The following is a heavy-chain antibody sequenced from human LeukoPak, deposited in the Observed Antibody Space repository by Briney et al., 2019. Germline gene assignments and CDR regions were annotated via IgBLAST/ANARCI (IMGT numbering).Heavy chain of an antibody. Sequence: SETLSLTCAVYGGSFSGYYWSWIRQPPGKGLEWIGEINHSGSTNYNPSLKSRVTISVDTSKNQFSLELSSVTAADTAVYYCARGYCGSTSCYLGSWGQGTLVTVSS. CDR3: ARGYCGSTSCYLGS. CDR1: GGSFSGYY. V-gene: IGHV4-34*01. CDR2: INHSGST. D-gene: IGHD2-2*01. J-gene: IGHJ4*02.